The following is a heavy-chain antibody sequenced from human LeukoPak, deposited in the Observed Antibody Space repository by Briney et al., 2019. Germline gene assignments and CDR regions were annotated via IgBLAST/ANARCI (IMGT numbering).Heavy chain of an antibody. J-gene: IGHJ3*02. CDR2: IYPGDSDT. CDR1: GYSFTNYW. D-gene: IGHD3-22*01. Sequence: GESLKISCKGSGYSFTNYWIGWVRQMPGKGLEWMGIIYPGDSDTRYSPSFQGQVTISADKSIRTAYLQWSSLKASDTAMYYCARQYYDSSGSRAFDIWGQGTMVTVS. CDR3: ARQYYDSSGSRAFDI. V-gene: IGHV5-51*01.